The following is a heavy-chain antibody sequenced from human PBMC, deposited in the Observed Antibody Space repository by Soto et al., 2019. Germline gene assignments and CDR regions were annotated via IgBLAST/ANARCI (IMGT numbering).Heavy chain of an antibody. V-gene: IGHV4-4*07. Sequence: QVQLQESGPGLVQPSGTLSLTCTVSGDSISTFYWSWIRQPAGKGLEWIGRIYTNGATNYNPSLKSRVGMSVDTSKNQFSLTLSSVTAADTAVYYCARAGYSSGRYYFDFWGQGTLVTVSA. J-gene: IGHJ4*02. D-gene: IGHD3-22*01. CDR2: IYTNGAT. CDR1: GDSISTFY. CDR3: ARAGYSSGRYYFDF.